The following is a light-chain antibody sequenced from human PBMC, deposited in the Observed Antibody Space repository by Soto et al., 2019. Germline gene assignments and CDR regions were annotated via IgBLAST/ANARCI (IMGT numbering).Light chain of an antibody. CDR2: RAS. J-gene: IGKJ4*01. Sequence: EIVLTQSPGTLSLSPGERATLSCRASQSVSSSYLAWYQQKPGQAPKVLIYRASSRATGIPDRFSGSGSGTDFTLTISRLEPEDFAVYYCHQRRNWPLTFGGGTKADI. CDR1: QSVSSSY. CDR3: HQRRNWPLT. V-gene: IGKV3D-20*02.